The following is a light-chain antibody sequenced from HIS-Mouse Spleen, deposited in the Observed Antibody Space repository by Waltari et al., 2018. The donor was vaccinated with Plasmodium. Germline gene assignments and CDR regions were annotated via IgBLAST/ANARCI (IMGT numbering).Light chain of an antibody. CDR3: QQLNSYPLT. J-gene: IGKJ4*01. CDR1: QGISSY. CDR2: AAS. Sequence: DIQLTQSPSFLSASVGDRVTITCRASQGISSYLAWYQQKPGKAPKLLISAASALESGVPSSFSGSGSGTEFPLTISSLQPEDFATYYCQQLNSYPLTFGGGTKVEIK. V-gene: IGKV1-9*01.